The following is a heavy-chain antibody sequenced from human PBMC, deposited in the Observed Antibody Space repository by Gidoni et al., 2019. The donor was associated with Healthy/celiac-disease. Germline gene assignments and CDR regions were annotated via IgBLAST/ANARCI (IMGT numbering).Heavy chain of an antibody. J-gene: IGHJ4*02. V-gene: IGHV4-34*01. D-gene: IGHD3-16*01. CDR2: INHSGST. CDR1: GGSFSGYY. CDR3: ARDLLR. Sequence: YGGSFSGYYWSWIRQPPGKGLEWIGEINHSGSTNYNPSLKSRVTISVDTSKNQFSLKLSSVTAADTAVYYCARDLLRWGQGTLVTVSS.